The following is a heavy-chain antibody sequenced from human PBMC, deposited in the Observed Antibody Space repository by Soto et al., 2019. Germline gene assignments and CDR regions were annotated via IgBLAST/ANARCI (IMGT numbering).Heavy chain of an antibody. CDR2: ISYDGSNK. Sequence: GGSMRLSCAASGVTFSSYGRHWVRQAPGKGLEWVAVISYDGSNKYYADSVKGRFTISRDNSKNTLYLQMNSLRAEDTAVYYCVSSTYDFWSGPIDYWGQGTLATVSS. D-gene: IGHD3-3*01. V-gene: IGHV3-30*03. J-gene: IGHJ4*02. CDR1: GVTFSSYG. CDR3: VSSTYDFWSGPIDY.